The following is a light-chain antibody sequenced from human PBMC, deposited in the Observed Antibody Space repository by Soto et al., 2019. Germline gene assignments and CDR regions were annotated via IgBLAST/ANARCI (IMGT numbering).Light chain of an antibody. V-gene: IGLV2-14*03. Sequence: QSVLTQPASVSGSPGQSITISCTGTSSDVGRYNSVSWYQLHPGKAPRLVIFDVDYRPSGVSDRFSGSKSGNTASLTISGLQAEDEADYYCTSFTSSTTPYVSGTGTKVTVL. CDR3: TSFTSSTTPYV. CDR2: DVD. CDR1: SSDVGRYNS. J-gene: IGLJ1*01.